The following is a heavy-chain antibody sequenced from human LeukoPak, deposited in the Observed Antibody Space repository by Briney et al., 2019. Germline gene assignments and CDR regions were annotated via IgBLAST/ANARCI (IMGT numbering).Heavy chain of an antibody. CDR1: GYTFTSYG. Sequence: ASVKVSCKASGYTFTSYGISWVRQAPGQGLEWMGWISAYNGNTNYAQKFQGRVTMTRDTSISTAYMELSRLRSDDTAVYYCARFWVFGVVDIWGQGTMVTVSS. CDR3: ARFWVFGVVDI. J-gene: IGHJ3*02. D-gene: IGHD3-3*01. V-gene: IGHV1-18*01. CDR2: ISAYNGNT.